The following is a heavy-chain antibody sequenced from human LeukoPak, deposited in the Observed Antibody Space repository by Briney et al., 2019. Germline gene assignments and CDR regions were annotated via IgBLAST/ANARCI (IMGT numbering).Heavy chain of an antibody. Sequence: GASVKVSCKASGYIFTDYYIHWVRQAPGQGLEWMGRIIPIFGTANYAQKFQGRVTITTDESTSTAYMELSSLRSEDTAVYYCATASPYYYDSSGYLNYFDYWGQGTLVTVSS. CDR3: ATASPYYYDSSGYLNYFDY. V-gene: IGHV1-69*05. CDR1: GYIFTDYY. D-gene: IGHD3-22*01. CDR2: IIPIFGTA. J-gene: IGHJ4*02.